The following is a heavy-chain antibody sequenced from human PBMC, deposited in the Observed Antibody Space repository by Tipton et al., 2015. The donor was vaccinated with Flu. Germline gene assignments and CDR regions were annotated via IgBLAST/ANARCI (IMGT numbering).Heavy chain of an antibody. J-gene: IGHJ6*02. Sequence: LRLSCTVSGGSVSPYYWNWVRQSPGKGLEWFGYIYYRGTTGYNPSLKSRVTISVDTSKNQVSLKLTSVTAADTAVYYCARDLVQDYRDQYFGMDVWGQGTTVTVSS. D-gene: IGHD4-11*01. CDR3: ARDLVQDYRDQYFGMDV. V-gene: IGHV4-59*02. CDR1: GGSVSPYY. CDR2: IYYRGTT.